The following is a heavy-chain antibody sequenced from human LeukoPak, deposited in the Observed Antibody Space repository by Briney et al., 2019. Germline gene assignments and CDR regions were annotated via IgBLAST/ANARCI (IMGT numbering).Heavy chain of an antibody. V-gene: IGHV3-7*01. CDR1: GFRFSDYS. J-gene: IGHJ4*02. Sequence: GGSLRLSCAASGFRFSDYSMTWVRQAPGKGLECVANIKTDGSAKYYPDSVKGRFTVSRDNAKNSLYLQMNNRRGEDTAIYYCTQELSNDSSGWGQGSLVTVSS. CDR2: IKTDGSAK. CDR3: TQELSNDSSG. D-gene: IGHD3-22*01.